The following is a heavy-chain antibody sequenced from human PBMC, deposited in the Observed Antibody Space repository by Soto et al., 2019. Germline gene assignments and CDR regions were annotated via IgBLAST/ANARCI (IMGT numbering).Heavy chain of an antibody. CDR1: GYTFTSYG. D-gene: IGHD1-26*01. CDR2: ISAYNGNT. CDR3: VRDAQLGATTGYYYYGMDV. J-gene: IGHJ6*02. Sequence: QVQLVQSGAEVKKPGASVKVSCKASGYTFTSYGISWVRQAPGQGLEWMGWISAYNGNTNYAQKLQGRVTMTTDTSTSTAYMELRSLRSDDTAVYYCVRDAQLGATTGYYYYGMDVWGQGTTVTVSS. V-gene: IGHV1-18*01.